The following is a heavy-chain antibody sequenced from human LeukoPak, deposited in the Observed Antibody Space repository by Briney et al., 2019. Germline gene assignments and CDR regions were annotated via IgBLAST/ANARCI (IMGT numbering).Heavy chain of an antibody. D-gene: IGHD3-22*01. Sequence: GGSLRLSCAASGFIFSSHGMHWVRQAPGKGLEWVAVIWYDGSNKYYADSVRGRFTISRDNSKNTLYLQMISLRADDTAVYYCARAGQVRPRDGTGYSLGAFDIWGQGTKVTVSS. V-gene: IGHV3-33*01. J-gene: IGHJ3*02. CDR1: GFIFSSHG. CDR3: ARAGQVRPRDGTGYSLGAFDI. CDR2: IWYDGSNK.